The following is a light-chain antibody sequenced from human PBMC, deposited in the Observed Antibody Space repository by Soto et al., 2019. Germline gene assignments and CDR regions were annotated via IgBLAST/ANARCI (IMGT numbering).Light chain of an antibody. CDR3: QQYGSSAWT. J-gene: IGKJ1*01. CDR1: QSVSSSY. V-gene: IGKV3-20*01. Sequence: TVLTQSPGTLSLSPGERVTLSCRASQSVSSSYLAWYQQKPGQAPRLLIYGASSRATGIPDRFSGSGSGTDFTLTISRLEPEDFAVYYCQQYGSSAWTFGQGTKVEIK. CDR2: GAS.